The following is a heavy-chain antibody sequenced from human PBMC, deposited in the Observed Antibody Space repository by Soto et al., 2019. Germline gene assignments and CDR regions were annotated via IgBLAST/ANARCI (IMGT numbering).Heavy chain of an antibody. D-gene: IGHD3-22*01. CDR3: AKDLSSLGWLALGAPFDS. V-gene: IGHV1-58*01. J-gene: IGHJ4*02. CDR2: LVVGSGNT. CDR1: GFMFTSSA. Sequence: SVKVSCKTSGFMFTSSAVQWVRQARGQRLEWIGWLVVGSGNTHYAQHFQERVTLTRDMSTGTAYLQLDSLRVEDTAIYFCAKDLSSLGWLALGAPFDSWGQGTLVTVSS.